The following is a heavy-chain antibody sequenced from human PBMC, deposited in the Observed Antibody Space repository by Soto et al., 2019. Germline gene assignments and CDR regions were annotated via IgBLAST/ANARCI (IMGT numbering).Heavy chain of an antibody. CDR1: GFPLGDAY. Sequence: LRLSGACAGFPLGDAYMSWIRQAPGKGLEWLSYISPGSRYPAYADSVKGRFTISRDNAKRSLYLQMMSLTAEDTAIYYCVRGGGGGLFDPWGQGTMVPVSS. CDR3: VRGGGGGLFDP. J-gene: IGHJ5*02. CDR2: ISPGSRYP. D-gene: IGHD2-15*01. V-gene: IGHV3-11*06.